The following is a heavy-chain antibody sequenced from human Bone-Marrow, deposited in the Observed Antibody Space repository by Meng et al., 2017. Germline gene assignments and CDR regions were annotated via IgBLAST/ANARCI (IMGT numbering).Heavy chain of an antibody. V-gene: IGHV3-48*03. CDR2: ISSSYDTI. CDR3: ARDHAWFGETYAMDV. Sequence: GGSLRLSCAASGFTFSSYEMNWVRQAPGKGLEWVSYISSSYDTIYYADSVRGRFTISRENAKNSLYLQMNSLRAEDTAVYYCARDHAWFGETYAMDVWGQGTTVTVSS. D-gene: IGHD3-10*01. CDR1: GFTFSSYE. J-gene: IGHJ6*02.